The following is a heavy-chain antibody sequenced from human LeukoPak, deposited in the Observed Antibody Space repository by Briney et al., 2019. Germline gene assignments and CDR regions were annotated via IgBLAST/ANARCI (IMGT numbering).Heavy chain of an antibody. D-gene: IGHD2-21*02. CDR3: APMECGGDCYQDDAFDI. Sequence: PGGSLRLSCAASGFTFSSYEMNWVRQAPGKGLEWVSYISSSGSTIYYADTVKGRFTISRDNAKNSLYLQMSSLRAEDTAVYYCAPMECGGDCYQDDAFDIWGQGTMVTVSS. CDR2: ISSSGSTI. CDR1: GFTFSSYE. J-gene: IGHJ3*02. V-gene: IGHV3-48*03.